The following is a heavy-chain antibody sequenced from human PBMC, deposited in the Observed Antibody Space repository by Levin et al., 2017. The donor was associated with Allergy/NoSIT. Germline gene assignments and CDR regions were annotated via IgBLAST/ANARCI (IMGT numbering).Heavy chain of an antibody. CDR2: LYHSGST. Sequence: PSETLSLTCVVSKFSITSDYYWAWIRQSPERGLEWIGSLYHSGSTFYNPSLKSRVTISLDKSKNEFYLKLKSVTAADTAVYFCARDRDAISARGYYYSFYGLDVWGQGTTVTVSS. D-gene: IGHD3-10*01. CDR3: ARDRDAISARGYYYSFYGLDV. J-gene: IGHJ6*02. V-gene: IGHV4-38-2*02. CDR1: KFSITSDYY.